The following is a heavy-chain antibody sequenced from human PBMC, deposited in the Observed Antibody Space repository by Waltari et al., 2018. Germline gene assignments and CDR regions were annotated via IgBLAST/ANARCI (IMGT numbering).Heavy chain of an antibody. CDR1: GYTFTGYY. CDR3: AREGCSGGSCYRSRGGVDY. J-gene: IGHJ4*02. D-gene: IGHD2-15*01. Sequence: QVQLVQSGAEVKNPGASVKVSCKASGYTFTGYYMQWVRPAPGPGLEWMGWINPNSGGTNYAQKFQGRVTMTRDTSISTAYMELSRLRSDDTAVYYCAREGCSGGSCYRSRGGVDYWGQGTLVTVSS. V-gene: IGHV1-2*02. CDR2: INPNSGGT.